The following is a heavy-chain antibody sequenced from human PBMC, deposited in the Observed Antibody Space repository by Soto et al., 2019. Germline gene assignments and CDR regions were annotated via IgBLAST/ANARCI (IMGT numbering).Heavy chain of an antibody. J-gene: IGHJ4*02. Sequence: QVQLVQSGPEVKMPGSSVKVSCKASGDTFNSYTINWVRQAPGQGLQWMGRTIPILAMSNYALKFQCRVTIAADKSTTTADMKLSRLRSDATAVYYCAASYGSGSRAFDYWGQGTLVTVSS. CDR3: AASYGSGSRAFDY. CDR2: TIPILAMS. D-gene: IGHD3-10*01. CDR1: GDTFNSYT. V-gene: IGHV1-69*02.